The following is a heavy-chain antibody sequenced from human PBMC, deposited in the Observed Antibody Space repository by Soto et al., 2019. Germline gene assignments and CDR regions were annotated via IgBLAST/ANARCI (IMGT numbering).Heavy chain of an antibody. D-gene: IGHD1-26*01. CDR3: AGEKVGTTGIDF. Sequence: VQLVQSGAEVKKPGASVKVSCKASGYSFTSYDINWVRQATGQGLEWMGWMNPNSGNTGYAQKFQGRVTMTRDNSITTAYMELTSLRDDDSAVYYCAGEKVGTTGIDFWGQRTLVTVSS. J-gene: IGHJ4*02. V-gene: IGHV1-8*01. CDR2: MNPNSGNT. CDR1: GYSFTSYD.